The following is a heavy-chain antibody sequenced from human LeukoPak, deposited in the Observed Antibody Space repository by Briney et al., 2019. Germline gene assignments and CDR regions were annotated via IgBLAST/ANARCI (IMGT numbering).Heavy chain of an antibody. J-gene: IGHJ3*02. CDR2: ISGSGGST. V-gene: IGHV3-23*01. D-gene: IGHD2-15*01. Sequence: GGSLRLSCAASGFTFSSYAMSWVRQAPGKGLEWVSAISGSGGSTYYADSVKGRFTISRDNSKNTLYLQMNSLRAEDTAVYYCARDLGPYYLYCSGGSCYSGGAFDIWGQGTMVTVSS. CDR3: ARDLGPYYLYCSGGSCYSGGAFDI. CDR1: GFTFSSYA.